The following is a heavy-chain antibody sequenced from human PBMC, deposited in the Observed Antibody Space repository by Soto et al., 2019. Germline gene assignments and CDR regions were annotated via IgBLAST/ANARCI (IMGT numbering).Heavy chain of an antibody. CDR1: GGSISSYY. CDR3: AKTFHYGSGTFLYYFDN. V-gene: IGHV4-59*01. CDR2: IYYSGST. Sequence: PSETLSLTCTVSGGSISSYYWSWIRQPPGKGLEWIGYIYYSGSTNYNPSLKSRVTISVDTSKNQFSLKLSSVTAADTAVYYCAKTFHYGSGTFLYYFDNWGQGTLVTVSS. J-gene: IGHJ4*02. D-gene: IGHD3-10*01.